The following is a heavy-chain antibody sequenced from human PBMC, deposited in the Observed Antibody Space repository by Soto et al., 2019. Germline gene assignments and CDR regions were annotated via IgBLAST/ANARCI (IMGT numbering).Heavy chain of an antibody. CDR3: ASGAIRWYPYFFDS. Sequence: QAQVVQSGAEVRKPGSSVKLSCKASEGTFNSYAIAWVRQAPGQGLEWMGGIIPYYNTLNYAQKFQDRVTITADDSTNTVDMELSSLRSDDTAVYFCASGAIRWYPYFFDSWAQGTLVTVSS. CDR1: EGTFNSYA. CDR2: IIPYYNTL. J-gene: IGHJ4*02. D-gene: IGHD6-13*01. V-gene: IGHV1-69*01.